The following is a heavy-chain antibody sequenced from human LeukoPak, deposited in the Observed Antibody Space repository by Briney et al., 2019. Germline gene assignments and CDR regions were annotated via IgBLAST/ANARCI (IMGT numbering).Heavy chain of an antibody. Sequence: GGSLRLSCAASGFTFSSYWMNWARQAPGKGLEWVSSISSSSSYIYYADSVKGRFTISRDNAKNSLYLQMNSLRAEDTAVYYCARYSSSWYYYYGMDVWGQGTTVTVSS. CDR2: ISSSSSYI. V-gene: IGHV3-21*01. CDR3: ARYSSSWYYYYGMDV. D-gene: IGHD6-13*01. CDR1: GFTFSSYW. J-gene: IGHJ6*02.